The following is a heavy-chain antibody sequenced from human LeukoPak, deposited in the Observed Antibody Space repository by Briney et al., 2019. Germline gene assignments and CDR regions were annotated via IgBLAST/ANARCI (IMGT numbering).Heavy chain of an antibody. CDR3: ARDHYSSGSFDP. D-gene: IGHD6-19*01. V-gene: IGHV1-2*06. CDR2: INPNSGGT. Sequence: ASVKVSCKASGYTFTAYYMHWVRQAPGQGLEWMARINPNSGGTNSAQKFQGRVTMTRDTSSNTAYMEVSRLRSDDTAIYYCARDHYSSGSFDPWGQGTLVTVSS. J-gene: IGHJ5*02. CDR1: GYTFTAYY.